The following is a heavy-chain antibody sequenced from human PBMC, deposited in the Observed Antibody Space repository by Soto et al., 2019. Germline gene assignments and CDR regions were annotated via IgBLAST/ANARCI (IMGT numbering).Heavy chain of an antibody. Sequence: PSETLSLTCAISGAPITWGDYSWNWIRQPPGKGLEWIGYIFHGGSTNYNPSLTSRVTISLDTSKNQFSLRLTSVTAADTAVYYCARGVTSYSDSSGFENWFGPWGQGTLVTVSS. CDR3: ARGVTSYSDSSGFENWFGP. CDR1: GAPITWGDYS. J-gene: IGHJ5*02. D-gene: IGHD3-22*01. V-gene: IGHV4-30-2*01. CDR2: IFHGGST.